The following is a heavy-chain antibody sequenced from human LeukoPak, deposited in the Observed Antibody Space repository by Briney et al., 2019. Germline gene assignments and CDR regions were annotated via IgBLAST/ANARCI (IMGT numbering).Heavy chain of an antibody. CDR1: GYTFTSYD. Sequence: ASVKVSCKASGYTFTSYDINWVRQASGQGLEWMGGMNPNSGNTGYAQKFQGRVTMTRNTSISTAYMELSSLRSEDTAVYYCARLESFDTSLTPYYFDYWGQGTLVTVSS. D-gene: IGHD3-9*01. CDR3: ARLESFDTSLTPYYFDY. J-gene: IGHJ4*02. CDR2: MNPNSGNT. V-gene: IGHV1-8*01.